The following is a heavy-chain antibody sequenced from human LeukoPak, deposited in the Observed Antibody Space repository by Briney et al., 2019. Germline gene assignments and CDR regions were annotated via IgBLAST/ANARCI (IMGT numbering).Heavy chain of an antibody. CDR3: AKGYSSSWFNFDY. CDR2: ISGSGGST. J-gene: IGHJ4*02. D-gene: IGHD6-13*01. CDR1: GFTFSSYG. V-gene: IGHV3-23*01. Sequence: GGSLRLSCAASGFTFSSYGMSWVRQAPGKGLEWVSAISGSGGSTYYADSVKGRFTISRDNSKNTLYLQMNSLRAEDTAVYYCAKGYSSSWFNFDYWGQGTLVTVSS.